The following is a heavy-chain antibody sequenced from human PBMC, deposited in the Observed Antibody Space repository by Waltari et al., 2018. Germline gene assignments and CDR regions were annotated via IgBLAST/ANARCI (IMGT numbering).Heavy chain of an antibody. Sequence: QLQLQESGPGLVKPSGTLSPICAVSGDSMSTSDYWSWVRQPPGKGLEWIGQVRGDGKTNYNPSFASRVTMSLDTSTYHFALKLTSATAADTALYYCARERGRGLYLDTWGQGTLVTVSP. D-gene: IGHD1-1*01. CDR3: ARERGRGLYLDT. J-gene: IGHJ4*02. CDR2: VRGDGKT. V-gene: IGHV4-4*02. CDR1: GDSMSTSDY.